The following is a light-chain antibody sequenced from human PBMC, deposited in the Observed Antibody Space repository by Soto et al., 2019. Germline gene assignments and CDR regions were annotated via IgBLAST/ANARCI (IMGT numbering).Light chain of an antibody. CDR1: QSISSW. CDR2: KAS. Sequence: DIQMTQSPSTLSASVGDRVTITCRASQSISSWLAWYQQTPGKAPKLLIYKASSLKSGVPSRFSGSGSGTEFTLTVSSLQPDDFATYYCQQYYSYSTFGQGTKVEI. J-gene: IGKJ1*01. CDR3: QQYYSYST. V-gene: IGKV1-5*03.